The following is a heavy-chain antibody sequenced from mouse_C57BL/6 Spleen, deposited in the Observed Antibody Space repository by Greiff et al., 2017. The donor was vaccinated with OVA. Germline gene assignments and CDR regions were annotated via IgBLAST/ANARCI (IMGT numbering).Heavy chain of an antibody. CDR1: GFTFSHYG. J-gene: IGHJ1*03. D-gene: IGHD1-1*01. CDR2: ISSGSSTI. V-gene: IGHV5-17*01. Sequence: EVKVVESGGGLVKPGGSLKLSCAASGFTFSHYGMHWVRQAPEKGLEWVAYISSGSSTIYYADTVKGRFTISRDNAKNTLFLQMTSLRSEDTAMYYCARRYYGSSYWYFDVWGTGTTVTVSS. CDR3: ARRYYGSSYWYFDV.